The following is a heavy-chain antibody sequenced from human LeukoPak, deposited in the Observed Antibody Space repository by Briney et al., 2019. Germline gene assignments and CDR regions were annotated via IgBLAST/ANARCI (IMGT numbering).Heavy chain of an antibody. CDR1: GGSISSYY. CDR3: ARHGGYGGKEDGDNWFDP. D-gene: IGHD4-23*01. CDR2: IYTSGST. J-gene: IGHJ5*02. V-gene: IGHV4-4*09. Sequence: SETLSLTCTVSGGSISSYYWSWIRQPPGKGLEWIGYIYTSGSTNYNPSLKGRVTISVDTSKNQFSLKLSSVTAADTAVYYCARHGGYGGKEDGDNWFDPWGQGTLVTVSS.